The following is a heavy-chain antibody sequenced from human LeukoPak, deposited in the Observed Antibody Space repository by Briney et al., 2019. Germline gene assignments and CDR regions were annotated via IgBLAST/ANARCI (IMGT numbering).Heavy chain of an antibody. CDR1: GGTFSSYA. CDR3: ARDMVRGVIIHDAFDI. Sequence: GASVKVSCKASGGTFSSYAISWVRQAPGQGLEWMGRIIPILGIANYAQKFQGRVTITADKSTSTAYMELSSLRSEDTAVYYCARDMVRGVIIHDAFDIWGQGTMVTVSS. D-gene: IGHD3-10*01. J-gene: IGHJ3*02. CDR2: IIPILGIA. V-gene: IGHV1-69*04.